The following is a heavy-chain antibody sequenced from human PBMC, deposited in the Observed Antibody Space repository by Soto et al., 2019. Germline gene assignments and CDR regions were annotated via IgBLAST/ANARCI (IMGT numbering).Heavy chain of an antibody. J-gene: IGHJ4*02. CDR1: SGSISNDNW. D-gene: IGHD5-12*01. Sequence: SETLSLTCAVSSGSISNDNWWSWVRQPPGKRLEWIGEIHHSGRTTYNPSLKGRVTISVDKSKNQFFLKMNSVTAADTAVYYCAYNGYYSGDYWGQGILVTVSS. CDR3: AYNGYYSGDY. CDR2: IHHSGRT. V-gene: IGHV4-4*02.